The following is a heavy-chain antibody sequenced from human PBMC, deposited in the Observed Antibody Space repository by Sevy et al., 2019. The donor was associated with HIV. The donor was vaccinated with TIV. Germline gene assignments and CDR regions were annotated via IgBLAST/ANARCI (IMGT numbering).Heavy chain of an antibody. CDR1: GFIFSTSP. CDR2: LSYDDSDE. Sequence: GGSLRLSCAASGFIFSTSPMHWVRQAPGKGLECVAILSYDDSDENYADSVKGRFTISRDNSKNTLYLQMNSLRTEDTAVYYCAKDDPSSIDHWGQGTLVTVSS. J-gene: IGHJ4*02. V-gene: IGHV3-30-3*02. CDR3: AKDDPSSIDH.